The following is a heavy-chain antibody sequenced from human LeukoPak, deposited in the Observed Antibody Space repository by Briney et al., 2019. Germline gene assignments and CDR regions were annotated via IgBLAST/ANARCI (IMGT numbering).Heavy chain of an antibody. CDR2: IIPIFGTA. CDR3: ASARDIVPLLDY. D-gene: IGHD2-8*01. Sequence: SVKVSCKASGYTFTSYAISWVRQAPGQGLEWMGRIIPIFGTANYAQKFQGRVTITADESTSTAYMELSSLRSEDTAVYYCASARDIVPLLDYWGQGTLVTVSS. J-gene: IGHJ4*02. CDR1: GYTFTSYA. V-gene: IGHV1-69*13.